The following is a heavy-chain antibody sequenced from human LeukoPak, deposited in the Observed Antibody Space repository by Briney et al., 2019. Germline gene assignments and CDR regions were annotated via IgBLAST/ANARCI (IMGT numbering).Heavy chain of an antibody. J-gene: IGHJ4*02. V-gene: IGHV6-1*01. CDR1: GDSVSSSSAA. Sequence: SQTLSLTCAISGDSVSSSSAAWNWFRQSPSRGLEWLGRTYYRSKWYNDYAVSVKSRITINPDTSKNQFSLKLSSVTAADTAVYYCARDIYYDSSGYLYWGQGTLVTVSS. CDR3: ARDIYYDSSGYLY. CDR2: TYYRSKWYN. D-gene: IGHD3-22*01.